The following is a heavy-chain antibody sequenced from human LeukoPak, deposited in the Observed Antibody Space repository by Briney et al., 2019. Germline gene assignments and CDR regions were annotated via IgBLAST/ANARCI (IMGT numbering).Heavy chain of an antibody. CDR3: VRVSSWYYFDY. J-gene: IGHJ4*02. D-gene: IGHD6-13*01. V-gene: IGHV4-59*01. CDR2: IYYSGST. Sequence: PSETLSLTCTVSGGSISSYYWSWIRQPPGKGLEWIGYIYYSGSTNYNPSLKSRVTTSVDTSKNQFSLKLSSVTAADTAVYYCVRVSSWYYFDYWGQGTLVTVSS. CDR1: GGSISSYY.